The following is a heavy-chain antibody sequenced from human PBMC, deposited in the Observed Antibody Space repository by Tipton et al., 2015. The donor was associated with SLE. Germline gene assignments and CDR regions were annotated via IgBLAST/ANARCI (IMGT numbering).Heavy chain of an antibody. J-gene: IGHJ6*02. CDR2: IKQDGSEK. CDR1: GFTFSSYG. V-gene: IGHV3-7*01. CDR3: ASCVNSGGSCYSSYYGMDV. Sequence: SLRLSCAASGFTFSSYGMHWVRQAPGKGLEWVANIKQDGSEKYYVDSVKGRFTISRDNAKNSLYLQMNSLRAEDTAVYYCASCVNSGGSCYSSYYGMDVWGQGTTVTVSS. D-gene: IGHD2-15*01.